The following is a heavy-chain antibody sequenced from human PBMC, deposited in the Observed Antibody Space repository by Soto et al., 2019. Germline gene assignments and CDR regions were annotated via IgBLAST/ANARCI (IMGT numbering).Heavy chain of an antibody. V-gene: IGHV1-69*08. J-gene: IGHJ1*01. CDR3: AREAPHQQ. CDR1: GGTFSSYT. CDR2: IIPILGIA. Sequence: QVQLVQSGAEVKKPGSSVKVSCKASGGTFSSYTISWVRQAPGQGLEWMGRIIPILGIANYAQKFQGRVTITADKSTSTAYMELGSLGSEDTAVYYCAREAPHQQWGQGTLVTVSS.